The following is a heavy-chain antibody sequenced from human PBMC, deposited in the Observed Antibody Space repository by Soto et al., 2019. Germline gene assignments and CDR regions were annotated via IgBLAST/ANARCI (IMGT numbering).Heavy chain of an antibody. CDR3: ARDGRRVYATDYYGMDV. D-gene: IGHD2-8*01. CDR1: GGSFSGYY. CDR2: INHSGST. J-gene: IGHJ6*02. Sequence: PSETLSLTCAVYGGSFSGYYWTWIRQPPGTGLEWIGEINHSGSTNYNPSLKSRVTISVDTSKNQFSLKLSSVTAADTAVYYCARDGRRVYATDYYGMDVWGQGTTVTVSS. V-gene: IGHV4-34*01.